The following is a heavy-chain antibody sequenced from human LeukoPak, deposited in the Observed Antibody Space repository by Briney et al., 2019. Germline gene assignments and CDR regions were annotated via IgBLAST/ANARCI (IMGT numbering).Heavy chain of an antibody. CDR2: INPNSGGT. J-gene: IGHJ4*02. CDR1: RYTFTGYY. Sequence: ASVKVSCKASRYTFTGYYMHWVRQAPGQGLEWMGWINPNSGGTNYAKKFQGRVTMTRDTSISTAYMELSRLRSDDTAVYYCARARITMVRGVPGGCLWNYRGQGTLVTVSS. V-gene: IGHV1-2*02. CDR3: ARARITMVRGVPGGCLWNY. D-gene: IGHD3-10*01.